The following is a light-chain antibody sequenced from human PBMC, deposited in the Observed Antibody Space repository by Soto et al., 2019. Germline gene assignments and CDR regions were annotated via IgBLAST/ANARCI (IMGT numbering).Light chain of an antibody. CDR1: QGVNTW. CDR3: QQADSFPYT. Sequence: DIQMTQSPSSVSASLGDRVTITCRASQGVNTWLAWYQQKPGKAPKLLIYAASSLQSGVPPRFSGSGTGTAFTLTINSLQFEDFATYYCQQADSFPYTFGQGTKLEIK. V-gene: IGKV1-12*01. CDR2: AAS. J-gene: IGKJ2*01.